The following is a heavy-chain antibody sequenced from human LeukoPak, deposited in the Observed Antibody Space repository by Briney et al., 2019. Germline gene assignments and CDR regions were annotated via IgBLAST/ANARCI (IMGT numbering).Heavy chain of an antibody. J-gene: IGHJ4*02. CDR1: GFTFSSNA. CDR2: IGGDSRT. V-gene: IGHV3-23*01. D-gene: IGHD4-23*01. Sequence: GGSLRLSCAASGFTFSSNAMSWVRQAPGKGLEWVSGIGGDSRTHYADSVEGRFTISRDTSKNMLYLKMNNLRAEDTAVYYCAKDILRWSFDYWGQGTLVTVSS. CDR3: AKDILRWSFDY.